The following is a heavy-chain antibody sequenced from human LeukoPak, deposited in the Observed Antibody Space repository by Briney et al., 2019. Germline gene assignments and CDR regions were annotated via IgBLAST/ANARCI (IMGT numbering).Heavy chain of an antibody. CDR3: AMSRGYGYGLNWFDP. D-gene: IGHD5-18*01. V-gene: IGHV4-34*01. Sequence: SETLSLTCAVYGGSFSGYYWSWIRQPPGKGLEWIGEINHSGSTNYNPSLKSRVTISVDTSKNQFSLKLSSVTAADTAVYYCAMSRGYGYGLNWFDPWGQGTLVTVSS. CDR2: INHSGST. CDR1: GGSFSGYY. J-gene: IGHJ5*02.